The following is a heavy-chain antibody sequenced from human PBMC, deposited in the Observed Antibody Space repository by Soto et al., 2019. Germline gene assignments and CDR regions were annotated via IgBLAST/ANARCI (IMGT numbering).Heavy chain of an antibody. Sequence: SVTLSLTCSVSGGSIRSSNYYWGLIRQPPGKGLEWIGSIYYSGSTHDTPPLKSRVSLSVDKSRNQFSLKLSSVTAADTAVYSWARGIKGPYGSGTQLGVWGQGTTVS. CDR1: GGSIRSSNYY. V-gene: IGHV4-39*07. CDR2: IYYSGST. D-gene: IGHD3-10*01. CDR3: ARGIKGPYGSGTQLGV. J-gene: IGHJ6*02.